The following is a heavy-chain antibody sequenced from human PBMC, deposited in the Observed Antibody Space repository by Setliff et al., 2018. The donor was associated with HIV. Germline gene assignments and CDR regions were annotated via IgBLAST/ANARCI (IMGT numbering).Heavy chain of an antibody. CDR2: ISSDGGSA. V-gene: IGHV3-64*02. J-gene: IGHJ4*02. CDR3: ARAPYYYDSRGYYNY. Sequence: GGSLRLSCAASGFTFSNYPMHWVRQAPGKGLEYVSAISSDGGSAYYADSVKGRFTISRDNSKNTLYLQMGSLRAEDTAVYYCARAPYYYDSRGYYNYWGQGTLVTVSS. D-gene: IGHD3-22*01. CDR1: GFTFSNYP.